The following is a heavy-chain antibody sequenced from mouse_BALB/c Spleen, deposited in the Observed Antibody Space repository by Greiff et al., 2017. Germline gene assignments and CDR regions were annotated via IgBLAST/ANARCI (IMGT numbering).Heavy chain of an antibody. D-gene: IGHD2-4*01. CDR3: ARGLRPGAYAMDY. V-gene: IGHV1S34*01. J-gene: IGHJ4*01. CDR1: GYSFTGYY. CDR2: ISCYNGAT. Sequence: LVKTGASVKISCKASGYSFTGYYMHWVKQSHGKSLEWIGYISCYNGATSYNQKFKGKATFTVDTSSSTAYMQFNSLTSEDSAVYYCARGLRPGAYAMDYWGQGTSVTVSS.